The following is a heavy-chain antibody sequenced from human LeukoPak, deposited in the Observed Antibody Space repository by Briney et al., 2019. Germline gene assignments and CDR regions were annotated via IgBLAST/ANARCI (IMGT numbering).Heavy chain of an antibody. D-gene: IGHD3-3*01. Sequence: PGGSLRLSCAASGFTFSSYAMSWVRQAPGKGLEWVSAISGSGGSTYYADSVKGRFTISTDNANNSLYLQMNSLRAEDTAVYYCARSLRNAFDIWGQGTMVTVSS. CDR3: ARSLRNAFDI. CDR2: ISGSGGST. V-gene: IGHV3-23*01. CDR1: GFTFSSYA. J-gene: IGHJ3*02.